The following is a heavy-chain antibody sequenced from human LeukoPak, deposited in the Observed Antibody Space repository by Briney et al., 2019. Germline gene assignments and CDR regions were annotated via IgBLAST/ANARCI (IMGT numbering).Heavy chain of an antibody. CDR1: GCTFNTYA. CDR2: ICGSGGCT. J-gene: IGHJ4*02. CDR3: AKTTVGYSSGRYPGWPADC. V-gene: IGHV3-23*01. D-gene: IGHD6-19*01. Sequence: HSGGSLRLSCEASGCTFNTYAIYWVRQAPAKGLERVSGICGSGGCTYYADSVKGRFTISRDNSKNTVYLQMNSLTADDTAVYYCAKTTVGYSSGRYPGWPADCWGQGTLVTVSS.